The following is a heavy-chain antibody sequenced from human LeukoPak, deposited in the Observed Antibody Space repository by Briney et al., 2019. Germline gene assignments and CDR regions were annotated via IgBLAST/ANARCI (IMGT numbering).Heavy chain of an antibody. D-gene: IGHD4-23*01. J-gene: IGHJ4*02. Sequence: SETLSLTCAVYGGSFSGSYWSWIRQPPGKGLEWIGSIYYSVTTYYNPSLKSRVTISVDTSKNQFSLKLNSVTAADTAVYYCARDRLRWPKIDYWGQGTLVTVSS. V-gene: IGHV4-34*01. CDR1: GGSFSGSY. CDR3: ARDRLRWPKIDY. CDR2: IYYSVTT.